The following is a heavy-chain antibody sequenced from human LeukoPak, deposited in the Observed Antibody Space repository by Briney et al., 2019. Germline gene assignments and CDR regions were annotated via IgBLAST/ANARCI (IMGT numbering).Heavy chain of an antibody. CDR1: GGSIGSYY. V-gene: IGHV4-59*01. D-gene: IGHD2-15*01. CDR2: IYYTGNT. Sequence: PSETLSLTCTVSGGSIGSYYWSWIRQSPGKGREWIGYIYYTGNTNYNPSLKSRVTISVDTSKNQFSLKLSSVTAADTALYYCARVRVAVEALYYFDLWGQGTLVTVSS. J-gene: IGHJ4*02. CDR3: ARVRVAVEALYYFDL.